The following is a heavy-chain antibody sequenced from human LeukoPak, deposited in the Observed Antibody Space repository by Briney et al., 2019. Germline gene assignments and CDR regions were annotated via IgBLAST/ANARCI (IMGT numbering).Heavy chain of an antibody. J-gene: IGHJ4*02. V-gene: IGHV4-4*07. Sequence: KPSETLSLTCTVSGGSISSYYWSWIRQPAGKGLEWIGRIYTSGSTNYNPSLKSRVTMSVDTSKNQFSLKLSSVTAADTAVYYCARGPRDSSGSYLTLDYWGQGTLVTVSS. CDR3: ARGPRDSSGSYLTLDY. D-gene: IGHD3-22*01. CDR1: GGSISSYY. CDR2: IYTSGST.